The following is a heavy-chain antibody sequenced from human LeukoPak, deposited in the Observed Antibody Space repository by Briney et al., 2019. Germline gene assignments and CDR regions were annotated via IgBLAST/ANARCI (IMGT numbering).Heavy chain of an antibody. CDR2: IYYSETT. J-gene: IGHJ6*03. D-gene: IGHD5/OR15-5a*01. CDR1: GGSISSTGYY. Sequence: SETLSLTCTVSGGSISSTGYYWDWIRQPPGTGLEWIGSIYYSETTYYNSSLKSRVTISLDTSKNQFSLSLKSVTAADTAVYYCARQVSDYYYYYIDVWGKGATVTVSS. CDR3: ARQVSDYYYYYIDV. V-gene: IGHV4-39*01.